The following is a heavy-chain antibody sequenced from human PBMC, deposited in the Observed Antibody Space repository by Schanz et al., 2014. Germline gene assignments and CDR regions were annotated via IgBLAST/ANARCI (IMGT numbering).Heavy chain of an antibody. V-gene: IGHV1-18*04. Sequence: QVQLVQSGAEVKKPGASVKVSCKASGYTFTSYGISWVRQAPGQGPEWMGWINPSSGGTNYAQKFQGRVTITADKSTSTAYMELKSLRSADTAVYYCATIGVNDYWRFGLDLWGQGTTVTVSS. CDR2: INPSSGGT. J-gene: IGHJ6*02. CDR3: ATIGVNDYWRFGLDL. CDR1: GYTFTSYG. D-gene: IGHD3-16*01.